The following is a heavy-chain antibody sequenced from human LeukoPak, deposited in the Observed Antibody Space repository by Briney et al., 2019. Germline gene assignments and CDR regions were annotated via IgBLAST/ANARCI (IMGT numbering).Heavy chain of an antibody. Sequence: GGSLRLSCAASGFTFSSYSMNWVRQAPGKGLEWVSAISGSGGSTYYADSVKGRFTISRDNSKNTLYLQMNSLRAEDTAVYYCAKGSRADYGDYETYFDYWGQGTLVTVSS. CDR1: GFTFSSYS. D-gene: IGHD4-17*01. V-gene: IGHV3-23*01. CDR3: AKGSRADYGDYETYFDY. CDR2: ISGSGGST. J-gene: IGHJ4*02.